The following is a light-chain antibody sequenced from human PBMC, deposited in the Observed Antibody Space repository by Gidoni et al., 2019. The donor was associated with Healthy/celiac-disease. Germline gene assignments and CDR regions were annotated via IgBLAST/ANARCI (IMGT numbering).Light chain of an antibody. J-gene: IGKJ1*01. CDR2: GAS. CDR3: QQYNNWPRT. CDR1: QSVSSN. V-gene: IGKV3-15*01. Sequence: EIVMTKSPATLSVPPGERATLSCRPSQSVSSNLAWYQQKPGQAPRLLIYGASTRATGIPARFSGSGSGTEFTLTISSLQSEDFAVYYCQQYNNWPRTFGQGTKVEIK.